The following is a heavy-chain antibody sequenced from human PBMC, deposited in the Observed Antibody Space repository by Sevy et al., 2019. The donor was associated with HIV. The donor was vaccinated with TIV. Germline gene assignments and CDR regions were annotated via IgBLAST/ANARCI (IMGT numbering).Heavy chain of an antibody. CDR2: IYSDGRT. D-gene: IGHD3-22*01. J-gene: IGHJ6*02. CDR1: GLSVSDNY. V-gene: IGHV3-66*01. CDR3: ARDRYYDASGYYYYYCGMDV. Sequence: GGSLRLSCAASGLSVSDNYMNWVRQAPGKGLELVSVIYSDGRTYYPDSVKGRFSISRDNSKNTLYLHMKSLRPEDTAVYYCARDRYYDASGYYYYYCGMDVWGQGTTVTVSS.